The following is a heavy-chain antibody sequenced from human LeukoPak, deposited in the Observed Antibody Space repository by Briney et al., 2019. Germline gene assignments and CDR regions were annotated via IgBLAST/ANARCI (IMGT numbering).Heavy chain of an antibody. Sequence: ASVKVSCKVSVYTLTELSMHWVRQAPGKGLEWMGGFDPEDGETIYAQKFQGRVTMTEDTSTDTAYMELSSLRSEDTAVYYCATVVIGGSFFFDPWGQGTLVTVSS. D-gene: IGHD2-15*01. J-gene: IGHJ5*02. CDR1: VYTLTELS. CDR2: FDPEDGET. CDR3: ATVVIGGSFFFDP. V-gene: IGHV1-24*01.